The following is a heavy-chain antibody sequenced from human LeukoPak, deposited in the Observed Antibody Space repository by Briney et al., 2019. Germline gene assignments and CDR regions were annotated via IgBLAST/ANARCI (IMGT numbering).Heavy chain of an antibody. V-gene: IGHV3-7*01. CDR2: IKQDGTEK. CDR3: VRVTLYYYDSESYYFFEH. J-gene: IGHJ4*02. Sequence: GESLRISCEASGFTFTTYWLGWVRQPPGKGLEWVANIKQDGTEKYYVDSVKGRFTISRDNAKNSLYLQMNTLRVEDTAIYYCVRVTLYYYDSESYYFFEHWGQGTPVTASS. D-gene: IGHD3-10*01. CDR1: GFTFTTYW.